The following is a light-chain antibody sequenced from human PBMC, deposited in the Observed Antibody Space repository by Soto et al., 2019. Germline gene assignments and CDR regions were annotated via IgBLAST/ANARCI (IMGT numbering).Light chain of an antibody. Sequence: EILLTQSPDTLSLSPGERATLSCRASQSVSSRLAWYQQKPGQAPRLLISGASSRATGIPDRFSGSGSATDFTLTISRLEPEDFALYYCQQYGSSPITFGQGTRLEI. J-gene: IGKJ5*01. CDR1: QSVSSR. CDR2: GAS. CDR3: QQYGSSPIT. V-gene: IGKV3-20*01.